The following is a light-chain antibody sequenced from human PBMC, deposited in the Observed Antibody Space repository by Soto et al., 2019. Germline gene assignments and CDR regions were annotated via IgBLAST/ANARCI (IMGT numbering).Light chain of an antibody. CDR3: QSYDSSLSGWV. V-gene: IGLV1-40*01. Sequence: QSVLTQPPSVSGAPGQRVTISCTGSSSNIGAGFDVHWYQQLPGIAPKLLIYDNTNRPSGVPDRFSGSKSGTSASLAITGLQAEDEADYYCQSYDSSLSGWVFGGGTKVTVL. CDR2: DNT. J-gene: IGLJ2*01. CDR1: SSNIGAGFD.